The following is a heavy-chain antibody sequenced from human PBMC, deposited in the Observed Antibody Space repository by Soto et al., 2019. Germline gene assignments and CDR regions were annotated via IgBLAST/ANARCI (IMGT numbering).Heavy chain of an antibody. CDR1: GYTFTSYY. J-gene: IGHJ6*03. V-gene: IGHV1-46*03. D-gene: IGHD2-2*01. Sequence: ASVKVSCKASGYTFTSYYMHWVQQAPGQGLEWMGIINPSGGSTSYAQKFQGRVTMTRDKSTSTVYMELSSLRSEDTAVYYCARTSSPGSIVVVPAAIDRGYYYYYMDVWGKGTTVTVSS. CDR3: ARTSSPGSIVVVPAAIDRGYYYYYMDV. CDR2: INPSGGST.